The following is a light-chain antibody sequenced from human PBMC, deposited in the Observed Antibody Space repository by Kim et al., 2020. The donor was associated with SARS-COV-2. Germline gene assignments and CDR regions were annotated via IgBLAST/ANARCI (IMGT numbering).Light chain of an antibody. CDR3: QQYSSWPIT. CDR2: GAS. V-gene: IGKV3-20*01. J-gene: IGKJ5*01. CDR1: QRVSSSD. Sequence: SPGGRATPSCGGGQRVSSSDLAWYQKKPGQAPRLLIYGASSRATGIPDRFSGSGSETEFTLTISRLEPEDFAVYYCQQYSSWPITFGQGTRLEIK.